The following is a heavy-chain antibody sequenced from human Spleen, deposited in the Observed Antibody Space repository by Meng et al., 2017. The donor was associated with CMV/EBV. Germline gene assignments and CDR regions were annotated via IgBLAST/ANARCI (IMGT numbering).Heavy chain of an antibody. Sequence: EVEAVGSGGGLVQPGVSLRLSCADSEFTFSNYWFHWVRQIPGEGLVWVSRINTDGTFTSYADSVKGRFTIYRDNARNTLYLEMNNLRVDDSAVYYCGRDLTGEGDRWGQGTLVTVSS. J-gene: IGHJ4*02. V-gene: IGHV3-74*03. CDR1: EFTFSNYW. D-gene: IGHD7-27*01. CDR2: INTDGTFT. CDR3: GRDLTGEGDR.